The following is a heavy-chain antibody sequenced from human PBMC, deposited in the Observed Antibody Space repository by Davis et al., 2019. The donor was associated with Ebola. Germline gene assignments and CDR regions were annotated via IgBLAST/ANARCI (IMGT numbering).Heavy chain of an antibody. CDR1: GDSVTGNSGA. J-gene: IGHJ3*02. CDR3: ARGWLRSAFDI. V-gene: IGHV6-1*01. CDR2: TYYDRSRWYN. Sequence: HSQTLSLTCDISGDSVTGNSGAWNWIRQSPSRGLEWLGRTYYDRSRWYNDYAVSIKSRIIINADTSKNQLSLQLNSVTPEDTAVYYCARGWLRSAFDIWGQGTMVTVSP. D-gene: IGHD5-24*01.